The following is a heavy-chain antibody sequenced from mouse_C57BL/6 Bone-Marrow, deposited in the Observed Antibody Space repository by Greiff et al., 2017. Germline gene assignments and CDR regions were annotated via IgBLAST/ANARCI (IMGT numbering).Heavy chain of an antibody. V-gene: IGHV1-69*01. CDR1: GYTFTSYW. CDR2: IDPSDSYT. J-gene: IGHJ2*01. Sequence: QVQLQQPGAELVMPGASVKLSCKASGYTFTSYWMRWVKQRPGQGLEWIGEIDPSDSYTNYNQKFKGKATLTADKSSSTAYMQLSSLTSEDSAVYCCTREGNLDFDYWGQGTTVTVSS. CDR3: TREGNLDFDY.